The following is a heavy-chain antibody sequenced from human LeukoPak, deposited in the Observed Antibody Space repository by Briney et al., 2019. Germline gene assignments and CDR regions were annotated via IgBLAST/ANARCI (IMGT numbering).Heavy chain of an antibody. Sequence: PSETLSLTCTVSGGSISSGGYYWSWIRQHPGKGLEWIGYIYYSGSTYYNPSLKSRVTISVDTSKNQFSLKLSSVTAADTAVYYCARAVWAYGSGSSRGFDPWGQGTLVTVSS. V-gene: IGHV4-31*03. CDR3: ARAVWAYGSGSSRGFDP. CDR1: GGSISSGGYY. D-gene: IGHD3-10*01. CDR2: IYYSGST. J-gene: IGHJ5*02.